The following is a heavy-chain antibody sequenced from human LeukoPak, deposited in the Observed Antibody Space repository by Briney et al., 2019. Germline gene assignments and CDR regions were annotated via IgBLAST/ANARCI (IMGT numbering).Heavy chain of an antibody. CDR2: IIPIFGTA. CDR1: GGTFSSYA. D-gene: IGHD6-6*01. CDR3: ARGELASIAATRFDY. V-gene: IGHV1-69*05. Sequence: GASVKVSCKASGGTFSSYAISWVRQAPGQGLEWMGGIIPIFGTANYAQKFQGRVTITTDESTSTAYMELSSLRSEDTAVYYCARGELASIAATRFDYWGQGTLVSVSS. J-gene: IGHJ4*02.